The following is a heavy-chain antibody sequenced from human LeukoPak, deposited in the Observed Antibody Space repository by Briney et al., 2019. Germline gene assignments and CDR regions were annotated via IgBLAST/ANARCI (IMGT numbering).Heavy chain of an antibody. V-gene: IGHV3-48*01. CDR2: INGGGKTT. J-gene: IGHJ5*02. CDR1: GFTFSSYS. CDR3: GNTYYDLNL. Sequence: PGRSLRLSCAASGFTFSSYSMNWVRQAPGKGLEWISYINGGGKTTYYADSVKGRFTISRDNARNSLYLQMNSLRADDTAVYYCGNTYYDLNLWGRGTLVTVSS. D-gene: IGHD3-22*01.